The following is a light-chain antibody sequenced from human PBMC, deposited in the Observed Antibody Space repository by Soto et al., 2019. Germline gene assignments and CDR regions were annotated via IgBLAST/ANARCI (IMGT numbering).Light chain of an antibody. Sequence: DIPMTQSPSSLSASVGDRVTIACRASQGISNYLAWYQQKPGKAPKLLIYDASTLETGVPSRFSGSGSGTDFTFTISSLQPEDCATYECQQYDNLPIIFGQGTRLEIK. J-gene: IGKJ5*01. CDR1: QGISNY. V-gene: IGKV1-33*01. CDR3: QQYDNLPII. CDR2: DAS.